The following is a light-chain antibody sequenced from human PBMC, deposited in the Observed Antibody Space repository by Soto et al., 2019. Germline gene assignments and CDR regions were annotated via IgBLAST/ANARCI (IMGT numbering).Light chain of an antibody. V-gene: IGKV1-9*01. Sequence: ILLTQSPSSLSASVGDRFTITCRASQGTTSYLAWYQQKPGKAPKLLIYASSPLQSGVPSRFSGSGSGTDFTLTISSLQPEDFATYYCQQLNGYPITFGQGTHWRLN. CDR2: ASS. CDR1: QGTTSY. CDR3: QQLNGYPIT. J-gene: IGKJ5*01.